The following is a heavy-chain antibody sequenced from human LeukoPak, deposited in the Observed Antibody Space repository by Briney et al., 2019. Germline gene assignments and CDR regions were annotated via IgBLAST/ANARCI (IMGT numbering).Heavy chain of an antibody. CDR1: GFIFSIYN. Sequence: PGGSLRLSCATSGFIFSIYNMNWVRQVPGKGLEWVSYISTGGEIVHYADSVKGRFTISRDNAKNSLYLQMNSLRAEDTAVYYCARGQLDYWGQGTPVTVSS. V-gene: IGHV3-48*03. CDR3: ARGQLDY. J-gene: IGHJ4*02. CDR2: ISTGGEIV.